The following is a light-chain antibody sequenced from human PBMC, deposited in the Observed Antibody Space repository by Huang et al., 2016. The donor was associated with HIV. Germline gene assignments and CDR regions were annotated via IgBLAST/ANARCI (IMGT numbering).Light chain of an antibody. V-gene: IGKV4-1*01. CDR3: QQYYDTPYT. J-gene: IGKJ2*01. CDR2: WAS. CDR1: QSVLYSSNNKDC. Sequence: DIVMTQSPDSLAVSLGERATINCKSSQSVLYSSNNKDCLGWYQQKPGQPPKLLVYWASTRESGVPDRFSGSGSGTDFTLTISSLQAEDVAVYYCQQYYDTPYTFGQGTKLEIK.